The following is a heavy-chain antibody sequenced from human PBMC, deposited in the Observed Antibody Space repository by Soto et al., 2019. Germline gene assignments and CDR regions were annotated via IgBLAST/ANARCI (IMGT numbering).Heavy chain of an antibody. D-gene: IGHD5-12*01. CDR2: ISYDGSNK. CDR3: AKSGYDADYYYYGMDV. J-gene: IGHJ6*02. Sequence: GAMRSSKAVLGVPFMDLAVHVVRTATSKWLEWVAVISYDGSNKYYADSVKGRFTISRDNSKNTLYLQMNSLRAEDTAVYYCAKSGYDADYYYYGMDVWGQGTTVTVSS. CDR1: GVPFMDLA. V-gene: IGHV3-30*18.